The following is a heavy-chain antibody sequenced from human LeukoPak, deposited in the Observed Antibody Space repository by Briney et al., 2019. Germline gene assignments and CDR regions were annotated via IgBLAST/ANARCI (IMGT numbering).Heavy chain of an antibody. D-gene: IGHD3-10*01. CDR1: GLTFSSHW. Sequence: GGSLRLSCAASGLTFSSHWMHWIRQAPGKGLEWVSYIRSGGTTIYYADSVKGRFTISRDNAKNSLYLQMNSLRAEDTAVYFCARIPAWLGAFGYFDVWGRGTLVTVSS. J-gene: IGHJ2*01. CDR2: IRSGGTTI. CDR3: ARIPAWLGAFGYFDV. V-gene: IGHV3-11*01.